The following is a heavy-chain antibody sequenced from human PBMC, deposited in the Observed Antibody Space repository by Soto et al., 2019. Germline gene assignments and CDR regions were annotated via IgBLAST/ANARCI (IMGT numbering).Heavy chain of an antibody. V-gene: IGHV3-21*01. J-gene: IGHJ6*02. CDR1: GFTFSSYS. CDR3: AKDERYYYYYGMDV. CDR2: ISSSSSYI. Sequence: GGPLRLSCAASGFTFSSYSMNWVRQAPGKGLEWVSSISSSSSYIYYADSVKGRFTISRDNAKNSLYLQMNSLRAEDTAVYYCAKDERYYYYYGMDVWGQGTTVTVSS. D-gene: IGHD1-1*01.